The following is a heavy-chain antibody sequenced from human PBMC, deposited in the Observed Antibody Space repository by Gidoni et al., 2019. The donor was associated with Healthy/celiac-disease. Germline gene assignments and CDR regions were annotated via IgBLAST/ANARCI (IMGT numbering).Heavy chain of an antibody. CDR1: GFTFSSYA. V-gene: IGHV3-23*01. Sequence: EVQLLESGGGLVQPGGSMSLSCAASGFTFSSYAMSWVRQAPGRGLEWVSAISGSGGSTYYADSVKGRFTISRDNSKNTLYLQMNSLRAEDTAVYYGAKDGGPGYSSSWYIYWGQGTLVTVSS. CDR3: AKDGGPGYSSSWYIY. D-gene: IGHD6-13*01. J-gene: IGHJ4*02. CDR2: ISGSGGST.